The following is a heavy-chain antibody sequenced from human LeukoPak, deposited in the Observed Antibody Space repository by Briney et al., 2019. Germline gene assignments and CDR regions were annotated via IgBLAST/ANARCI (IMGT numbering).Heavy chain of an antibody. V-gene: IGHV1-2*02. D-gene: IGHD5-18*01. Sequence: GASVKVSCKASGYTFTGYYMHWVRQAPGQGLEWMGWINPNSGGTNYAQKLQGRVTMTTGTSTSTAYMELRSLRSDDTAVYYCARYSYGFVEVFYEFDYWGQGTLVTVSS. CDR2: INPNSGGT. CDR1: GYTFTGYY. CDR3: ARYSYGFVEVFYEFDY. J-gene: IGHJ4*02.